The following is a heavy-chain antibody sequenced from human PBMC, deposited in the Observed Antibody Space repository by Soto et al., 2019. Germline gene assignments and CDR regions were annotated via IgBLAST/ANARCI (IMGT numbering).Heavy chain of an antibody. CDR2: ISYSGAT. Sequence: SETLSLTCTVSGASISGYHWSWIRQFPGKGLECLGYISYSGATNYNPSLKSRVTISIDKSKNQFSLNLNSVTAADTAIYYCARNGDCTRPGCIVGWFDPWGQGTLVTVSS. CDR3: ARNGDCTRPGCIVGWFDP. V-gene: IGHV4-59*12. CDR1: GASISGYH. D-gene: IGHD2-8*01. J-gene: IGHJ5*02.